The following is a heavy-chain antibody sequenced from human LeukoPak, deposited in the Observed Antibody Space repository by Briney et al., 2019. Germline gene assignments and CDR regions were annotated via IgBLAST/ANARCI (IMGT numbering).Heavy chain of an antibody. CDR3: AKDSSPDSSGYRFDY. V-gene: IGHV3-23*01. Sequence: GGSLRLSCAASGFTFSSYAMSWVRQAPGKGLEWVSAISGSGGSTYYADSVKGRFTISRDNSKNTLYLQMNSLRAEDTAVYYCAKDSSPDSSGYRFDYWGQGTLVTVSS. D-gene: IGHD3-22*01. CDR2: ISGSGGST. CDR1: GFTFSSYA. J-gene: IGHJ4*02.